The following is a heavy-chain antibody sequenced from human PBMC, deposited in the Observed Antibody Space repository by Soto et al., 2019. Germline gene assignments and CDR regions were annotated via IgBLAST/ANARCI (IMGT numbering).Heavy chain of an antibody. Sequence: GASVKVSCKASGGAFSSYAISWVRQASGQGREWMGGILPSFGTPNYAQKFQGRVTITADESTSTVYMEVSSLRSDDTAVYYCARVRAAGYHYYGMDVWGQRTTVTVSS. CDR2: ILPSFGTP. J-gene: IGHJ6*02. CDR3: ARVRAAGYHYYGMDV. V-gene: IGHV1-69*13. D-gene: IGHD6-25*01. CDR1: GGAFSSYA.